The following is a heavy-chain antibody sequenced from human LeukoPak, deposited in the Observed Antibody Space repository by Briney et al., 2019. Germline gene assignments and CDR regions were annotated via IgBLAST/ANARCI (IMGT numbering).Heavy chain of an antibody. D-gene: IGHD1-20*01. CDR2: IYYSGST. V-gene: IGHV4-59*13. CDR3: ARAITGTTFAFDI. J-gene: IGHJ3*02. CDR1: GGSISSYY. Sequence: SGTLSLTCTVSGGSISSYYWSWIRQPPGKGLEWIGYIYYSGSTNYDPSLKSRVTMSVDTSKNQFSLNLSSVTAADTAVYYCARAITGTTFAFDIWGQGTMVTVSS.